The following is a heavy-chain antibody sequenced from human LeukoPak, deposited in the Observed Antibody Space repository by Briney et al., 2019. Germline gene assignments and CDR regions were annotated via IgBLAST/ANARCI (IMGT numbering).Heavy chain of an antibody. CDR3: AKEVTPDRSGFDAFDI. CDR1: GFTFSSYE. J-gene: IGHJ3*02. V-gene: IGHV3-48*03. Sequence: GGSLRLSCAASGFTFSSYEMDWVRQAPGKGLEWVSYISSSGSTIYYADSVKGRFTISRDNAKNSLYLQMNSLRVEDTAVYYCAKEVTPDRSGFDAFDIWGQGSMVTVSS. CDR2: ISSSGSTI. D-gene: IGHD3-22*01.